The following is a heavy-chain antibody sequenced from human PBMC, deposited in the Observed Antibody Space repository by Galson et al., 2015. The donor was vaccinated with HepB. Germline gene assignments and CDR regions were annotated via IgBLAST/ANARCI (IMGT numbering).Heavy chain of an antibody. CDR3: ARASFGETYSGVYYYYGMDV. V-gene: IGHV3-74*01. J-gene: IGHJ6*02. CDR2: INSDGSST. D-gene: IGHD3-3*01. CDR1: GFTFSSYW. Sequence: SLRLSCAASGFTFSSYWMHWVRQVPGKGLVWVSRINSDGSSTSYADSVKGRFTISRDNAKNTLYLQMNSLRAEDTAVYYCARASFGETYSGVYYYYGMDVWGQGTTVTVSS.